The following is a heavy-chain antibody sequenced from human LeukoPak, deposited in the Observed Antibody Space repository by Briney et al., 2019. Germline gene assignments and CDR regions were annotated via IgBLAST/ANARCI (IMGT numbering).Heavy chain of an antibody. CDR3: AKDYSESRVADVFFEY. Sequence: PGGCLRLSCAASGLTFSDYAMSWFRQAPGKGLEWVSGITSGFTPHYADSVKGRFTISRDNSKNTFHLQLNSLRAEDTAVYYCAKDYSESRVADVFFEYWGQGTLVTVSS. CDR2: ITSGFTP. J-gene: IGHJ4*02. CDR1: GLTFSDYA. V-gene: IGHV3-23*01. D-gene: IGHD2-15*01.